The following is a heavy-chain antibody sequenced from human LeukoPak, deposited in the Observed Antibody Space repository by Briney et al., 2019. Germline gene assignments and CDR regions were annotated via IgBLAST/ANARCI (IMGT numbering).Heavy chain of an antibody. J-gene: IGHJ5*02. CDR2: INPNSGNT. Sequence: GASVKVSCKASGYTFTSYDINWVRQASGQGLEWMGWINPNSGNTGFTQKFQGRVTVTRSTSISTAYMELSSLTSDDTAVYYCARTSTGTRGGYDAWGQGTLVTVSS. D-gene: IGHD1-1*01. V-gene: IGHV1-8*01. CDR1: GYTFTSYD. CDR3: ARTSTGTRGGYDA.